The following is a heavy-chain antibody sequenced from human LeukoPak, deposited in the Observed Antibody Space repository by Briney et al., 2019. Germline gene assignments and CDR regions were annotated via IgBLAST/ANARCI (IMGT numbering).Heavy chain of an antibody. Sequence: PGGSLRLSCAASGFTFSSYSMNWVRQAPGKGLEWVSSISSSGSYIYYADSVKGRFTISRDNAKNSLYLQMNSLRAADTAVYYCARDFGVTGCWFDHWGQGTLVTVSS. J-gene: IGHJ5*02. CDR3: ARDFGVTGCWFDH. CDR2: ISSSGSYI. CDR1: GFTFSSYS. V-gene: IGHV3-21*01. D-gene: IGHD3-3*01.